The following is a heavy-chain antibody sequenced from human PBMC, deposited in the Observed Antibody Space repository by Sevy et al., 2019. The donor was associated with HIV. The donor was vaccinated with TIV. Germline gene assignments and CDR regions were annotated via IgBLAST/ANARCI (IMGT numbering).Heavy chain of an antibody. V-gene: IGHV4-31*03. D-gene: IGHD3-10*01. J-gene: IGHJ4*02. CDR3: ARDTSPYYYGSGSENNYFDY. CDR1: GGSISSGGYY. Sequence: SETLSLTCTVSGGSISSGGYYWSWIRQHPGKGLEWIGYIYYSGSTYYNPSLKSRVTISVDTPKNQFSLKLSSVTAADTAVYYCARDTSPYYYGSGSENNYFDYWGQGTLVTISS. CDR2: IYYSGST.